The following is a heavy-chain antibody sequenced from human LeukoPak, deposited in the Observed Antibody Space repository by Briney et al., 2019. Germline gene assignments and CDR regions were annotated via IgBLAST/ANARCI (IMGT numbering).Heavy chain of an antibody. CDR1: GFTFGDYA. J-gene: IGHJ6*02. Sequence: PGRSLRLSYTASGFTFGDYAMSWVRQAPGKGLEWVGFIRSKAYGGTTEYAASVKGRFTISRDDSKSIAYLQMNSLKTEDTAVYYCTRDGLYYYDNTGGMDVWGQGTTVTVSS. CDR2: IRSKAYGGTT. CDR3: TRDGLYYYDNTGGMDV. D-gene: IGHD3-22*01. V-gene: IGHV3-49*04.